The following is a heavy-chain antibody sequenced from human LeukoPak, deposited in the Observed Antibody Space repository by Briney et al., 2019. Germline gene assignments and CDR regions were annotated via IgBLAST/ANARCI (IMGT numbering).Heavy chain of an antibody. V-gene: IGHV3-7*01. CDR3: ARGVTIFEGYNWFDP. CDR1: GFTFSSYA. D-gene: IGHD3-3*01. CDR2: MKQDGGEK. J-gene: IGHJ5*02. Sequence: GGSLRLSCAASGFTFSSYAMSWVRQAPGKGLEWVANMKQDGGEKKYVDSVKGRFTISRDNTKNSLYLQMNSLRAEDTAVYYCARGVTIFEGYNWFDPWGQGTLVTVSS.